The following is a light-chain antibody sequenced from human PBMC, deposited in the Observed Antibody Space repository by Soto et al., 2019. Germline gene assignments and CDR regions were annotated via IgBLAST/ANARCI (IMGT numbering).Light chain of an antibody. Sequence: QSALTQARAVSGCPGQSVTISCTGTTNNVGNYNYVSWYQQHPSKAPKLMISDVTERPSGVPDRFSASKSGITASLTISGLQAEDEADYYCCSYAGSYSYVFGTGTKVTVL. V-gene: IGLV2-11*01. J-gene: IGLJ1*01. CDR1: TNNVGNYNY. CDR2: DVT. CDR3: CSYAGSYSYV.